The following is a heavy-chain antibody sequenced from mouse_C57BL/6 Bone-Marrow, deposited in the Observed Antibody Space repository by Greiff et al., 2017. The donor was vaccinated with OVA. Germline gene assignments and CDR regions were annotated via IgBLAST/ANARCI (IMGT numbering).Heavy chain of an antibody. D-gene: IGHD1-1*01. Sequence: EVMLVESGGGLVQPGGSLKLSCAASGFTFSDYYMYWVRQTPEKRLEWVAYISNGGGSTYYPDTVKGRFTISRDNAKNTLYLQMSRLKSEDTAMYYCARHPSYYYGSSHWYFDVWGTGTTVTVSS. CDR1: GFTFSDYY. V-gene: IGHV5-12*01. J-gene: IGHJ1*03. CDR2: ISNGGGST. CDR3: ARHPSYYYGSSHWYFDV.